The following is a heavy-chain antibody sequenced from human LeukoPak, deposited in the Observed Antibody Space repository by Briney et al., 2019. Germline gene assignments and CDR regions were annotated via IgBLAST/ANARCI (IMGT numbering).Heavy chain of an antibody. Sequence: GTSLRLSCAASKFTFFTYAMHWVRQAPGKGLEWMTVISFDGSTKYYADSVKGRFTISRDNSKSTLYLQMNSLRTEDTAVYYCATLERRFGVHWGQGTLVTVSS. CDR2: ISFDGSTK. CDR3: ATLERRFGVH. D-gene: IGHD3-16*01. V-gene: IGHV3-30*04. CDR1: KFTFFTYA. J-gene: IGHJ4*02.